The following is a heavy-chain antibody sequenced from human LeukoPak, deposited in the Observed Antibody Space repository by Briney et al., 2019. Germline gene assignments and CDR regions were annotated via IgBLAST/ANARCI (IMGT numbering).Heavy chain of an antibody. Sequence: ASVKVSCKASGYTFTSYGISWVRQAPGQGLEWMGWISAYNGNTNYAQKLQGRVTTTTDTSTSTAYMELRSLRSDDTAVYYCARDLDYYDSSGYYYSAFDIWGQGTMVTVSS. D-gene: IGHD3-22*01. J-gene: IGHJ3*02. CDR3: ARDLDYYDSSGYYYSAFDI. CDR1: GYTFTSYG. V-gene: IGHV1-18*01. CDR2: ISAYNGNT.